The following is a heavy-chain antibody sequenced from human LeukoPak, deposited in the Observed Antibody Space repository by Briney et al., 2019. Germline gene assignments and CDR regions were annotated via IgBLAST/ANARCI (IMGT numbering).Heavy chain of an antibody. Sequence: ASVKVSCKASGYTFTSYGISWVRQAPGQGLEWMGWISAYNGNTNYAQKLQGRVTITRNTSISTAYMELSSLRSEDTAVYYCARGTYYDFWSGYPTYNWFDPWGQGTLVTVSS. V-gene: IGHV1-18*01. J-gene: IGHJ5*02. D-gene: IGHD3-3*01. CDR1: GYTFTSYG. CDR3: ARGTYYDFWSGYPTYNWFDP. CDR2: ISAYNGNT.